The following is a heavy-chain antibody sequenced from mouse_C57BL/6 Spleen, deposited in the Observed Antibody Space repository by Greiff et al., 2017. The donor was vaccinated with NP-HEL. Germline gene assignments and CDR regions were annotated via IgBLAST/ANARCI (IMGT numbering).Heavy chain of an antibody. CDR3: VRHYSNYAMDY. CDR2: IRSKSNNYAT. V-gene: IGHV10-1*01. CDR1: GFSFNTYA. J-gene: IGHJ4*01. Sequence: EVQVVESGGGLVQPKGSLKLSCAASGFSFNTYAMNWVRQAPGKGLEWVARIRSKSNNYATYYADSVKDRFTISRDDSESMLYLQMNNLKTEDTAMYYCVRHYSNYAMDYWGQGTSVTVSS. D-gene: IGHD2-5*01.